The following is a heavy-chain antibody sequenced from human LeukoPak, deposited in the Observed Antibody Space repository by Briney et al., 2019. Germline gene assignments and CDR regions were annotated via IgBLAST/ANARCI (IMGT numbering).Heavy chain of an antibody. J-gene: IGHJ4*02. CDR1: GYTFTGYY. CDR3: ARGRPYYYDSSGYYQTDY. Sequence: ASVKVSYKASGYTFTGYYMHWVRQAPGQGLEWMGWINPNSGGTNYAQKFQGRVTMTRDTSISTAYMELSRLRSDDTAVYYCARGRPYYYDSSGYYQTDYWGQGTLVTVSS. D-gene: IGHD3-22*01. CDR2: INPNSGGT. V-gene: IGHV1-2*02.